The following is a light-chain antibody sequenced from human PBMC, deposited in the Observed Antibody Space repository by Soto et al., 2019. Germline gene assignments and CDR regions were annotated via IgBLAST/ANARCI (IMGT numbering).Light chain of an antibody. J-gene: IGKJ1*01. V-gene: IGKV3-20*01. Sequence: EIVLTQSPGTLSFSPGERATLSCRASQSVSSSYLAWYQQKPGQAPRLLIYGASSRATGIPDRFSGSGSGTDFTLTISRLEPEDFAVYYCQQYGNSPQTFGQGTKVEIK. CDR3: QQYGNSPQT. CDR2: GAS. CDR1: QSVSSSY.